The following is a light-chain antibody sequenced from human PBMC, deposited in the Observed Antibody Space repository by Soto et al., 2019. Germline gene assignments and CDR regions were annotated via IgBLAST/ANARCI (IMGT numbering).Light chain of an antibody. J-gene: IGKJ5*01. CDR3: QQFNNYPIT. CDR1: QSISSW. Sequence: DSQMLQSPSTLSAPVVGRLTITCLAIQSISSWLAWYEQTPGKAPKLLIFHAFNLESGVPSRFSGSGSGTEFTLTISSLQPDDFATYYCQQFNNYPITFGQGTRLEIK. CDR2: HAF. V-gene: IGKV1-5*01.